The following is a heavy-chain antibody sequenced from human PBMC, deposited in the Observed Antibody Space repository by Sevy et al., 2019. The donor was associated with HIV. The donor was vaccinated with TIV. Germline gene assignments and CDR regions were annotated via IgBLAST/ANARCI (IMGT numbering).Heavy chain of an antibody. CDR1: GFTFYNYG. Sequence: GGSLRLSCAGSGFTFYNYGIHWVRQAPGKGLEWVTMISYDGKNENYADSVKGRFTISRDNSKNTVYLQMNSLRPDDTAIYYCAKDRSGSWSVGYWGQGTLVTVSS. CDR3: AKDRSGSWSVGY. J-gene: IGHJ4*02. CDR2: ISYDGKNE. D-gene: IGHD6-13*01. V-gene: IGHV3-30*18.